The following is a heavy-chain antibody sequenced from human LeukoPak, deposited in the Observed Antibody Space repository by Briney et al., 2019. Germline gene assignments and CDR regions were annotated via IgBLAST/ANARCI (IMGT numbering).Heavy chain of an antibody. V-gene: IGHV4-59*01. Sequence: KPSEPLSLTCTVSGGSISTYHWSWIRQPPGRGPEWIAYVYYSGSTDYSPSLKSRATISVDTSMNQFSLSLSSVTAADTAIYYCARAVISFGGTIAKGFDCWGQGTLVTVSS. CDR3: ARAVISFGGTIAKGFDC. CDR1: GGSISTYH. J-gene: IGHJ4*02. D-gene: IGHD3-16*02. CDR2: VYYSGST.